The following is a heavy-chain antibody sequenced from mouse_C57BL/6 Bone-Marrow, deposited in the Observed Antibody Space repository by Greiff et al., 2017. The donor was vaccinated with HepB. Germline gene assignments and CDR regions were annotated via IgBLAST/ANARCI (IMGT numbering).Heavy chain of an antibody. D-gene: IGHD6-1*01. V-gene: IGHV5-4*01. CDR1: GFTFSSYA. J-gene: IGHJ4*01. Sequence: EVQRVESGGGLVKPGGSLKLSCAASGFTFSSYAVSWVRQTPEKRLEWVATISDGGSYTYYPDNVKGRFTISRDNAKNNLYLQMSHLKSEDTAMYYCARGSYDYAMDYWGQGTSVTVSS. CDR3: ARGSYDYAMDY. CDR2: ISDGGSYT.